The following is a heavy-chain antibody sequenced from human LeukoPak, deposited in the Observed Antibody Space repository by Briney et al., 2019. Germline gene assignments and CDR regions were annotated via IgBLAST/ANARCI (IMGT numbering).Heavy chain of an antibody. CDR1: GGSISSSSYY. V-gene: IGHV4-39*07. Sequence: SETLSLTCTVSGGSISSSSYYWGWIRQPPGKGLEWIGSIYYSGSTYYNPSLKSRVTTSVDTSKNQFSLKLSSVTAADTAVYYCARDGYGDYGGYFDYWGQGTLVTVSS. D-gene: IGHD4-17*01. J-gene: IGHJ4*02. CDR3: ARDGYGDYGGYFDY. CDR2: IYYSGST.